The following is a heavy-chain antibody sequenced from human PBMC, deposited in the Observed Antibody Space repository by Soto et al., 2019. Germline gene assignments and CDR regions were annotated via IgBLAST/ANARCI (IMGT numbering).Heavy chain of an antibody. V-gene: IGHV3-23*01. Sequence: PGGSLRLSCAASGFTFSSYAMCCVLQAPGKGLEWVSAISGSGGSTYYADSVKGRFTISRDNSKNTLYLQMNSLRAEDTAVYYCSTGNGDYGGEFQLWGQGTLVTV. CDR1: GFTFSSYA. D-gene: IGHD4-17*01. J-gene: IGHJ1*01. CDR3: STGNGDYGGEFQL. CDR2: ISGSGGST.